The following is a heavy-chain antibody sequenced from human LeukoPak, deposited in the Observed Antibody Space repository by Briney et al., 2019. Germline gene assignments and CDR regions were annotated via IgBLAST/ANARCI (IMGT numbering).Heavy chain of an antibody. J-gene: IGHJ3*02. D-gene: IGHD3-10*01. Sequence: GGSLRLSCAASGFTFSSYGMSWVRQAPGKGLEWVSAISGSGGSTYYADSVKGRFTISRDNSKNTLYLQMNSLRAEDTAVYYCAKDMAAFDAFDIWGQGTMVTVSS. CDR1: GFTFSSYG. V-gene: IGHV3-23*01. CDR2: ISGSGGST. CDR3: AKDMAAFDAFDI.